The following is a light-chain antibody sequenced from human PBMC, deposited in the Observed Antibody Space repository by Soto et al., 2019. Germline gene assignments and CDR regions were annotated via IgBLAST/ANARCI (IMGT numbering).Light chain of an antibody. CDR3: CSFALRSTLL. CDR1: SSDVGNYNL. Sequence: QSVLTQPASVSGSPGQSITISCTGTSSDVGNYNLVSWYQQYPGKAPKLMIYEGGKRPSGVSNRFSGSKSGNTASLTISGLQAEDEADYYCCSFALRSTLLFGGGTKVTVL. CDR2: EGG. V-gene: IGLV2-23*01. J-gene: IGLJ2*01.